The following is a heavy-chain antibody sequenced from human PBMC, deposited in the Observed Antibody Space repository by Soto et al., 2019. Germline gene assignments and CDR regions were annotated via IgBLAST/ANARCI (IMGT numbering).Heavy chain of an antibody. D-gene: IGHD2-15*01. J-gene: IGHJ2*01. CDR3: ARHGVDGYWYFDL. V-gene: IGHV4-59*08. CDR2: IYYSGST. Sequence: SETLSLTCTVSGGSISSYYCSWIRQPPGKGLEWIGYIYYSGSTNYNPSLKSRVTISVDTSKNQFSLKLSSVTAADTAVYYCARHGVDGYWYFDLWGRGTLVTVSS. CDR1: GGSISSYY.